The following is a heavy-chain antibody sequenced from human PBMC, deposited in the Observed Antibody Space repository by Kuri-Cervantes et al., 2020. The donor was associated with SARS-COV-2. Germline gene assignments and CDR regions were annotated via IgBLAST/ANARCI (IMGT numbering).Heavy chain of an antibody. Sequence: GGSLRLSCTASGVTLSTFGMHWVRQATGKGLEWVAVISYDGSNKYYADSVKGRFTISRDNSKNTLYLQMNSLRAEDTAVYYCARQGGRAIYFDYWGQGTLVTVSS. CDR3: ARQGGRAIYFDY. CDR2: ISYDGSNK. CDR1: GVTLSTFG. D-gene: IGHD6-25*01. V-gene: IGHV3-30*03. J-gene: IGHJ4*02.